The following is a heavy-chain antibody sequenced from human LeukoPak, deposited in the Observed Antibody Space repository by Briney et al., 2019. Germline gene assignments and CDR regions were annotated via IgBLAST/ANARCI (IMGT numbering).Heavy chain of an antibody. CDR3: AKAFNGSSIDY. Sequence: PGRSLRLSCAASGFTFSSYGMHWVRQAPGNGLEWVAVISYDGSNKYYADSVKGRFTISRDNSKNTLYLQMNSLRAEDTAVYYCAKAFNGSSIDYWGQGTLVTVSS. CDR1: GFTFSSYG. D-gene: IGHD2-8*01. J-gene: IGHJ4*02. V-gene: IGHV3-30*18. CDR2: ISYDGSNK.